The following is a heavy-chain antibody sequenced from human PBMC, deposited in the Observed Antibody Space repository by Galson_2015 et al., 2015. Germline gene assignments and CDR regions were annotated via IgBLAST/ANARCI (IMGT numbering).Heavy chain of an antibody. J-gene: IGHJ4*02. Sequence: SVKVSCKASGYTFTNYGISWVRQAPGQGLEWMGWISAYNGNTNYAQTVHGRVTMTTDTSTNTAYMELRSLRSDDTAVYYCARERGLDYGDYGYWGQGTLVTVSS. V-gene: IGHV1-18*01. CDR2: ISAYNGNT. D-gene: IGHD4-17*01. CDR3: ARERGLDYGDYGY. CDR1: GYTFTNYG.